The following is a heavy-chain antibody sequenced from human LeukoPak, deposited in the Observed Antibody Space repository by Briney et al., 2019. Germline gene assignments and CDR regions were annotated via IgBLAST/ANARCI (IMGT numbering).Heavy chain of an antibody. D-gene: IGHD6-19*01. CDR3: AREVSGWYFYVSPNNWFDP. CDR2: ISSSSSYI. Sequence: GGSLRLSCAASGFTFSSYSMNWVRQAPGKGLEWVSSISSSSSYIYYADSVKGRFTISRDNAKNSLYLQMNSLRAEDTAVYYCAREVSGWYFYVSPNNWFDPWGQGTLVTVSS. J-gene: IGHJ5*02. V-gene: IGHV3-21*01. CDR1: GFTFSSYS.